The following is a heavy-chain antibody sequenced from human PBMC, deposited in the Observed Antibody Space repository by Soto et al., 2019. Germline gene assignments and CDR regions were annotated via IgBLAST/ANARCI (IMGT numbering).Heavy chain of an antibody. CDR1: GGSISSSSYY. Sequence: ETLSLTCTVSGGSISSSSYYWGWIRQPPGKGLEWIGSIYYSGSTYYNPSLKSRVTISVDTSKNQFSLKLSSVTAADTAVYYCARHAGYSSSWYPYYFGYWGQGTLVTVSS. CDR3: ARHAGYSSSWYPYYFGY. V-gene: IGHV4-39*01. J-gene: IGHJ4*02. D-gene: IGHD6-13*01. CDR2: IYYSGST.